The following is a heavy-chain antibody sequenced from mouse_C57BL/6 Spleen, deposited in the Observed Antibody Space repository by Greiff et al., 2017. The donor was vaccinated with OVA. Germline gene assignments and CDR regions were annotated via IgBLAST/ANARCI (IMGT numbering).Heavy chain of an antibody. J-gene: IGHJ3*01. Sequence: VQLVESGAELVKPGASVKISCKASGYAFSSYWMNWVKQRPGKGLEWIGQIYPGDGDTNYNGKFKGKATLTADKSSSTAYMQLSSLTSEDSAVYFCARHDFYGNYDAYWGQGTLVTVSA. CDR1: GYAFSSYW. V-gene: IGHV1-80*01. D-gene: IGHD2-1*01. CDR3: ARHDFYGNYDAY. CDR2: IYPGDGDT.